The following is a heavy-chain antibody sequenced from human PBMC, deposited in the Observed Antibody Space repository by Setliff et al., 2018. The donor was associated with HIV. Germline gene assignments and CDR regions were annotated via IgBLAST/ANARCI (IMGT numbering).Heavy chain of an antibody. D-gene: IGHD2-2*01. CDR1: GYTFTGYY. CDR2: INPNNGDT. CDR3: ARDFGGYCSSMSCPGLFDP. Sequence: ASVKVSCKASGYTFTGYYMHWVRQAPGQGLEWMGWINPNNGDTNYAQKFQGRVTMTRDTSISTAYMELSRLRSDDTAVYYCARDFGGYCSSMSCPGLFDPWGQGTLVTVSS. V-gene: IGHV1-2*02. J-gene: IGHJ5*02.